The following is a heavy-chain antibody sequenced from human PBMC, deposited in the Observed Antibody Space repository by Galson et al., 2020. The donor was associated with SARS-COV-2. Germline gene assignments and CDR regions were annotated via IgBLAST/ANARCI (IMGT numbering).Heavy chain of an antibody. CDR3: ARAPITMIVVVDAFDI. D-gene: IGHD3-22*01. V-gene: IGHV4-31*03. J-gene: IGHJ3*02. CDR1: GGSISSGGYY. CDR2: IYYSGST. Sequence: ETSETLSLTCTVSGGSISSGGYYWSWIRQHPGKGLEWIGYIYYSGSTHYTPSLKSRVTISVDTSKNQFSLKLSSVTAADTAVYYCARAPITMIVVVDAFDIWGQGTMVTGSS.